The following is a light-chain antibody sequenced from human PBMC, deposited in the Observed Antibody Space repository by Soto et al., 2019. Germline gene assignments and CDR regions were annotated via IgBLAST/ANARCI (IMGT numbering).Light chain of an antibody. CDR3: ASYAGGNQV. J-gene: IGLJ1*01. V-gene: IGLV2-8*01. Sequence: QSVLTQPPSASASPGQSVTISCTGTSSDVGGYDYVSWYQHHPGKAPKLMIYEVTERPSGVPDRFSGSKSGNTASLTVSGLLPEDEADYYCASYAGGNQVFGTGTKVTVL. CDR2: EVT. CDR1: SSDVGGYDY.